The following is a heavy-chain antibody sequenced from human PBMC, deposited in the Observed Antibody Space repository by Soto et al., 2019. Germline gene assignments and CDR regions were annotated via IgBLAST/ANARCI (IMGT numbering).Heavy chain of an antibody. CDR1: GYTFTSYD. CDR3: ARLDPTTSGYYYYMDV. CDR2: MNPNSGNT. J-gene: IGHJ6*03. V-gene: IGHV1-8*01. Sequence: ASVKVSCKASGYTFTSYDINWVRQATGQGLEWMGWMNPNSGNTGYAQKFQGRVTMTRNTSISTAYMELSSLRSEDTAVYYCARLDPTTSGYYYYMDVWGKGTTVTVSS. D-gene: IGHD4-17*01.